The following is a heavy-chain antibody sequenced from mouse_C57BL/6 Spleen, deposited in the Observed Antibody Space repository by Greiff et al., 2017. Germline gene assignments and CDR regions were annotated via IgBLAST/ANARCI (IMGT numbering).Heavy chain of an antibody. Sequence: VQLQQPGPELVKPGASVKLSCKASGYTFTSYCMHWVKQRPGQGLEWIGNINPSNGGTNYKEQFKSKATLTVDKSSSTAYMLLSSLTSTDAAVSYCARTGYGGHSIDYWGQGTSVTVSS. D-gene: IGHD3-1*01. CDR3: ARTGYGGHSIDY. CDR1: GYTFTSYC. V-gene: IGHV1-53*01. J-gene: IGHJ4*01. CDR2: INPSNGGT.